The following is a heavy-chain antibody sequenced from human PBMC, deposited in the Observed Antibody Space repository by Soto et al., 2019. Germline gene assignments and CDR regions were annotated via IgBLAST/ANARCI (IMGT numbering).Heavy chain of an antibody. CDR1: GFTFSSYS. V-gene: IGHV3-48*02. CDR3: AREFDGSYFKGDAFDI. J-gene: IGHJ3*02. D-gene: IGHD1-26*01. Sequence: PGESLKISCAASGFTFSSYSMNWVRQAPGKGLEWVSYISSSSSTIYYADSVKGRLTISRDNAKNSLYLQMNSLRDEDTAVYYCAREFDGSYFKGDAFDIWGQGTMVTVSS. CDR2: ISSSSSTI.